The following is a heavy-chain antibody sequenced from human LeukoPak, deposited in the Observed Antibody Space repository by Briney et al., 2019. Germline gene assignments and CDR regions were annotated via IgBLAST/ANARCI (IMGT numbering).Heavy chain of an antibody. Sequence: SETLSLTCAVYGGSFSGYYWSWIRQPPGKGLEWIWEINHSGSTNYNPSLKSRVTISEDTSKNQFSLKLSSVTAADTAVYYCARGIDIIVVVIRAFDIWGQGTMVTVSS. CDR1: GGSFSGYY. V-gene: IGHV4-34*01. CDR2: INHSGST. CDR3: ARGIDIIVVVIRAFDI. D-gene: IGHD3-22*01. J-gene: IGHJ3*02.